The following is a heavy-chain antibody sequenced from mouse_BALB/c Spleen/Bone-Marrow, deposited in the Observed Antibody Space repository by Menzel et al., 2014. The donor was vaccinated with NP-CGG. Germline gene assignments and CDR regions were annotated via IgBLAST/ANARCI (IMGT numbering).Heavy chain of an antibody. D-gene: IGHD2-1*01. Sequence: VQLQQSGPELVKPGASVKMSCKASGYTFTDYYMDWVKQSHGESFEWIERVNPYNGGTSYNQKFKGKATLTVDKSSSTAYMELNSLTPEDSAVYYCAISPYGNFYAMDYWGQGTSVTVSS. CDR1: GYTFTDYY. CDR3: AISPYGNFYAMDY. J-gene: IGHJ4*01. V-gene: IGHV1-19*01. CDR2: VNPYNGGT.